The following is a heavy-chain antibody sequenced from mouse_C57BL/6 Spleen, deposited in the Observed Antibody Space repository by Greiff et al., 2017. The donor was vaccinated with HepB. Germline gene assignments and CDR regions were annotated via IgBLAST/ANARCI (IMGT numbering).Heavy chain of an antibody. Sequence: VQLQQSGPELVKPGASVKISCKASGYSFADYNMNWVKQSNGKSLEWIGVINPNYGTTSYNQKFKGKATLTVDQSSSTAYMQLNSLTSEDSAVYYCASWDYYGSSYAFAYWGQGTLVTVSA. CDR3: ASWDYYGSSYAFAY. CDR2: INPNYGTT. J-gene: IGHJ3*01. D-gene: IGHD1-1*01. V-gene: IGHV1-39*01. CDR1: GYSFADYN.